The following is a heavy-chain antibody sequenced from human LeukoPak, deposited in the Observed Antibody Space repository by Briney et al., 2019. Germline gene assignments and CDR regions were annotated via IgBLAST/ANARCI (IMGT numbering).Heavy chain of an antibody. D-gene: IGHD3-10*01. V-gene: IGHV4-39*07. J-gene: IGHJ4*02. CDR2: IHYSGSV. CDR3: ARGQWFRAF. Sequence: SETLSLTCTVSGDSISSSRSYWCWIRQPPGKGLEWIGEIHYSGSVTYNPSLETRVTISVDTSKNQFSLRINSVTAADTAVYYCARGQWFRAFWSRGTPVTVSS. CDR1: GDSISSSRSY.